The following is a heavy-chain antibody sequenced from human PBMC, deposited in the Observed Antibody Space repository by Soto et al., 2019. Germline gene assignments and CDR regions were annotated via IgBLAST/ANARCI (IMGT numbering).Heavy chain of an antibody. V-gene: IGHV3-30*18. CDR3: AKDSSIHPFDY. D-gene: IGHD2-2*01. CDR2: ISHDGSKK. CDR1: GFTFSTYV. J-gene: IGHJ4*02. Sequence: QVQLVESGGGVVQPGTSLRLSCAASGFTFSTYVMHWVRQAPGKGLEWVSFISHDGSKKQCADSVKGRFSISRDNSKNMLYLQMDSLRLEDTAVYYCAKDSSIHPFDYWGQGALVAGSS.